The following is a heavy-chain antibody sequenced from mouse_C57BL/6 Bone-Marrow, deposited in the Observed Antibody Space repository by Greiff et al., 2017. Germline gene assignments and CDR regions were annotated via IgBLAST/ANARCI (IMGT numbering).Heavy chain of an antibody. CDR2: INPGSGGT. V-gene: IGHV1-54*01. CDR1: GYAFTNYL. CDR3: AREGDSNYWYFDV. J-gene: IGHJ1*03. D-gene: IGHD2-5*01. Sequence: QVQLQQSGAELVRPGTSVKVSCKASGYAFTNYLIEWVKQRPGQGLEWIGVINPGSGGTNYNEKFKGKATLTADKSSITAYMQLSSLTSEDSAVYFCAREGDSNYWYFDVWGTGTTVTVSS.